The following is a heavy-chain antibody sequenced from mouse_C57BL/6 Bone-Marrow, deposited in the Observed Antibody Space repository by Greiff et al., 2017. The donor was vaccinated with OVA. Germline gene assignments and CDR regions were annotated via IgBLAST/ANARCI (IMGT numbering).Heavy chain of an antibody. CDR2: IDPSDSET. V-gene: IGHV1-52*01. D-gene: IGHD1-1*01. CDR1: GYTFTSYW. CDR3: ARGGYYYGSSGAY. J-gene: IGHJ3*01. Sequence: VQLQQPGAELVRPGSSVKLSCKASGYTFTSYWMHWVKQRPIQGLEWIGNIDPSDSETHYNQKFKDKATLTVDKSSSTAYMQLSSLTSEDSAVYYCARGGYYYGSSGAYRGQGTLVTVSA.